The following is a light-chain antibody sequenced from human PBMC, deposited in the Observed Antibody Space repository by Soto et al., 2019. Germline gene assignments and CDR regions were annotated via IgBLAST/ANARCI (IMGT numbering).Light chain of an antibody. J-gene: IGKJ5*01. Sequence: EIVLTQSPATLSVSPGERASLSCRASQSVSTNLVWYQQKPGQAPRLLIYGASTRATGIPARFSGSGSGTDFTLTISSLEPEDFGVFYCQQRFDWPKITFGQGTRLENK. CDR2: GAS. CDR1: QSVSTN. CDR3: QQRFDWPKIT. V-gene: IGKV3-11*01.